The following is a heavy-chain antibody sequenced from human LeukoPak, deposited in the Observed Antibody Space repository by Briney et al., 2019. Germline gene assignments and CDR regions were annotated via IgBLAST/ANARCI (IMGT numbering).Heavy chain of an antibody. CDR1: GFTFSSYA. V-gene: IGHV3-30-3*01. Sequence: GGSLRLSCAACGFTFSSYAMHWVRQAPGKGLEWVAVISYDGSNKYYADSVKGRFTISRDNSKNTLYLQMNSLRAEDTAVYYCARDQNRGTWPYFYYYYYGMDVWGQGTTVTVSS. D-gene: IGHD3-10*01. CDR3: ARDQNRGTWPYFYYYYYGMDV. CDR2: ISYDGSNK. J-gene: IGHJ6*02.